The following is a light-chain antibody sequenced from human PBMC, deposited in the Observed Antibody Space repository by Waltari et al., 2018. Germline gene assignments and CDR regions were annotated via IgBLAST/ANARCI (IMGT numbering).Light chain of an antibody. CDR2: DVT. Sequence: QSALTQPASVSGSPGQSITIPCRGIHSAVAASDSVSWYQHHPGEAPQVIIYDVTNRPSGVSDRFSASKSANRAFLTISGLQPDDEGDYYCSSQTLDGVVLFGGGTKLTVL. CDR3: SSQTLDGVVL. J-gene: IGLJ2*01. V-gene: IGLV2-14*03. CDR1: HSAVAASDS.